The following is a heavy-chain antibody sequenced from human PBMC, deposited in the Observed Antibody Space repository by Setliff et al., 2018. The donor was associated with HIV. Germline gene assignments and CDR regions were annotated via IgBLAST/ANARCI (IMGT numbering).Heavy chain of an antibody. CDR2: INPNSGCT. CDR3: VREGAGPTDDAFDI. Sequence: GASVKVSCKASGYTFTGYYMHWVRQAPGQGLEWMGWINPNSGCTNYAQKFQGRVTMTRDTSLSTAYMELSRLRSDDTAVYYCVREGAGPTDDAFDIWGQGTMVTVSS. CDR1: GYTFTGYY. V-gene: IGHV1-2*02. J-gene: IGHJ3*02. D-gene: IGHD4-17*01.